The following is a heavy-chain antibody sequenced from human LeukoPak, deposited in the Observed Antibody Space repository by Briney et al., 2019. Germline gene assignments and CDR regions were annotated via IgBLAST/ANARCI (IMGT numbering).Heavy chain of an antibody. D-gene: IGHD5-24*01. J-gene: IGHJ3*02. CDR3: ARGPRTHGYAFDI. CDR2: IFYTGST. V-gene: IGHV4-39*07. CDR1: SGSISTSNYY. Sequence: PSETLSLTCTVSSGSISTSNYYWGWVRQPPGKALEWIGNIFYTGSTYYSPSLKSRVTISVGTSKNQFSLKLSSVTAADTAVYYCARGPRTHGYAFDIWGQGTMVTVSS.